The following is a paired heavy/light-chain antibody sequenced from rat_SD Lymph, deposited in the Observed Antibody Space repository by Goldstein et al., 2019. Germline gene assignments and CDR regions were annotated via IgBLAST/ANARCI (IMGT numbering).Heavy chain of an antibody. CDR1: GFTFNNYD. CDR2: ISYDGSST. Sequence: EVQLVESGGGLVQPGRSMKLSCAASGFTFNNYDMAWVCQAPKKGLEWVATISYDGSSTYYRDSVKGRFTISRDNAKSTLYLQMDSLRSEDTATYYCASVSAYYYDGTIGNFFDYWGQGVMVTVSS. J-gene: IGHJ2*01. D-gene: IGHD1-12*02. CDR3: ASVSAYYYDGTIGNFFDY. V-gene: IGHV5-7*01.
Light chain of an antibody. CDR1: SSVSN. Sequence: EIVLTQSPTTTAASPGEKVTITCLASSSVSNMYWYQQKSGASPKLLIYSTSSLASGVPDRFSGSGSGTSYSLTINTMEAEDAATYYCQQWSSNPLTFGSGTKLEIK. V-gene: IGKV4S4*01. CDR2: STS. CDR3: QQWSSNPLT. J-gene: IGKJ5*01.